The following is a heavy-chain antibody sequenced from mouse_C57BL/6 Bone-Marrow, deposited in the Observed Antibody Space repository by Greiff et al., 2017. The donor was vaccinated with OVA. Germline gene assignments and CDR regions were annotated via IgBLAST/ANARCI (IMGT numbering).Heavy chain of an antibody. CDR2: IDPENGDT. V-gene: IGHV14-4*01. Sequence: EVQLQQSGAELVRPGASVKLSCTASGFNIKDDYMHWVKQRPEQGLEWIGWIDPENGDTEYASKFQGKATITADTSSNTAYLQLSSLTSEDTAVYYCTTCAYGSRPHYWGQGTTLTVSS. CDR1: GFNIKDDY. CDR3: TTCAYGSRPHY. J-gene: IGHJ2*01. D-gene: IGHD1-1*01.